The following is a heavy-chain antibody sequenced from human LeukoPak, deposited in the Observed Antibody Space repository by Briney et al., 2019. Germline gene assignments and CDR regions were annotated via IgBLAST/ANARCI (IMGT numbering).Heavy chain of an antibody. CDR2: IIPIFGTA. J-gene: IGHJ6*02. D-gene: IGHD6-6*01. CDR3: ARDLGSIAARPGLYGMDV. V-gene: IGHV1-69*01. CDR1: GGTFSSYA. Sequence: GGSLRLSCAASGGTFSSYAISWVRQAPGQGLEWMGGIIPIFGTANYAQKFQGRVTITADESTSTAYMELSSLRSEDTAVYYCARDLGSIAARPGLYGMDVWGQGTTVTVSS.